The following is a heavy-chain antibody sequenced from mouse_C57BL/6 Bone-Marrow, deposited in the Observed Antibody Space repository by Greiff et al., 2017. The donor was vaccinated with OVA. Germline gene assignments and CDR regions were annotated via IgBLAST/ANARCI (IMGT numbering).Heavy chain of an antibody. J-gene: IGHJ4*01. D-gene: IGHD2-2*01. CDR1: GYSFTGYY. CDR2: INPSTGGT. CDR3: ARAGGYDDYAMDY. Sequence: VQLKESGPELVKPGASVKISCKASGYSFTGYYMNWVKQSPEKSLEWIGEINPSTGGTTYNQKFKAKATLTVDKSSSTAYMQLKSLTSEDSAVYYCARAGGYDDYAMDYWGQGTSVTVSS. V-gene: IGHV1-42*01.